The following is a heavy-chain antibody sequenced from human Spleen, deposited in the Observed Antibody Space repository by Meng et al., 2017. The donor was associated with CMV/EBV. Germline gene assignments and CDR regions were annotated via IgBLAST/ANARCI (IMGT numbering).Heavy chain of an antibody. Sequence: GESLKISCAASGFTFSSYWMHWVRQAPGKGLVWVSRINTDGSSTSYADSVRGRFTISRDNAKNSLYLQMNSLRAEDTAVYYCARFTYYDFWSGYSNDAFDIWGQGTMVTVSS. CDR1: GFTFSSYW. CDR2: INTDGSST. V-gene: IGHV3-74*01. J-gene: IGHJ3*02. CDR3: ARFTYYDFWSGYSNDAFDI. D-gene: IGHD3-3*01.